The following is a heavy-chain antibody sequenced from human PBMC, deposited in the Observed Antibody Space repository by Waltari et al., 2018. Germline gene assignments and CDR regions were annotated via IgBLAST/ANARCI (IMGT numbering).Heavy chain of an antibody. CDR2: INPRGGST. V-gene: IGHV1-46*01. J-gene: IGHJ4*02. CDR1: GYTFTSYY. Sequence: QVQLVQSGAEVKKPGASVKVSCKASGYTFTSYYMHWVRQAPGQGLEWMGIINPRGGSTSYAQKFQGRVTMTRDTSTSTVYMELSSLRSEDTAVYYCATLGDGRYCSSTSCYWDYWGQGTLVTVSS. CDR3: ATLGDGRYCSSTSCYWDY. D-gene: IGHD2-2*01.